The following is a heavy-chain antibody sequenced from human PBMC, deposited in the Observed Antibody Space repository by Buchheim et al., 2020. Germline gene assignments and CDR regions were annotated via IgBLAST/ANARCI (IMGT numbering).Heavy chain of an antibody. Sequence: QVQLQESGPGLVKPSETLSLTCTVSGGSISSYYWSWIRQPPGKGLEWIGYIYYRGSTNYTPSLKSRVTISVDTSKNQFSLKLSSVTAADTAVYYCARAFVVVPAAIWFDPWGQGTL. D-gene: IGHD2-2*01. J-gene: IGHJ5*02. CDR2: IYYRGST. CDR3: ARAFVVVPAAIWFDP. V-gene: IGHV4-59*01. CDR1: GGSISSYY.